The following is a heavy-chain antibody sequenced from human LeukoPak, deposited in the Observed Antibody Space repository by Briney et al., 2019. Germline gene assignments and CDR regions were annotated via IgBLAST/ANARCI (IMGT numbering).Heavy chain of an antibody. CDR1: GFTFSTYA. D-gene: IGHD1-26*01. J-gene: IGHJ4*02. Sequence: GGSLRLPCAASGFTFSTYAMSWVRQAPGKGLEWVSTISGSGGSTYYADSVKGRFTISRDNSKNTLYLQMNSLRAEDTAVYYCAKGRGGSYGYFDYWGQGTLVTVSS. V-gene: IGHV3-23*01. CDR3: AKGRGGSYGYFDY. CDR2: ISGSGGST.